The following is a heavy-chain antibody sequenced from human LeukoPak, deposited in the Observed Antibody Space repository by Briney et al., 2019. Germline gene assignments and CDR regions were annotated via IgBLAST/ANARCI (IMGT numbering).Heavy chain of an antibody. CDR1: GLTVSSNC. V-gene: IGHV3-53*01. CDR3: ARASPATLNWFDP. Sequence: GGSLRLSCAASGLTVSSNCMSWVRQAPGKGLEWVSFIYSGGNTYYADSVKGRFTISRDNSKNTVHLQMNSLRAEDTAMYYCARASPATLNWFDPWGQGTLVTVSS. J-gene: IGHJ5*02. CDR2: IYSGGNT.